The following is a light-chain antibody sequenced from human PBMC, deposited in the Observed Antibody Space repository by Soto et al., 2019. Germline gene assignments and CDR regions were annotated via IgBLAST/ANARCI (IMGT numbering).Light chain of an antibody. Sequence: DIVLAQSPATLSLSPGDSATLSCRGSQSVSISLAWYQQKPGKAPRLLIYDASNRVTGVPARFSGSGSGTDFTLNVSSLEPEDFALYYCQQRSNWPPEITCGQGTRLEIK. CDR1: QSVSIS. CDR3: QQRSNWPPEIT. V-gene: IGKV3-11*01. CDR2: DAS. J-gene: IGKJ5*01.